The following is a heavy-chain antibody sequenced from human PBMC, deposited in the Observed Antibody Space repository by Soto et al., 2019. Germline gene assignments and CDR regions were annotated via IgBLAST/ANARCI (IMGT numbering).Heavy chain of an antibody. V-gene: IGHV4-30-4*01. CDR2: IYYTGST. J-gene: IGHJ4*02. CDR1: GGSISSDDYY. Sequence: PSETLSLTCTVSGGSISSDDYYWSWIRQPPGKGLEWIGYIYYTGSTNYNPSLESRLTISIDRPKHQFSLTLTSVNAADTALYFCARDRANSPGYLNSCGRGTLVIVSS. D-gene: IGHD2-21*01. CDR3: ARDRANSPGYLNS.